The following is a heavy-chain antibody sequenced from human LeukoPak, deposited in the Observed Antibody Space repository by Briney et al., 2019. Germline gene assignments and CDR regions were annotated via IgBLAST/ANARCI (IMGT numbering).Heavy chain of an antibody. D-gene: IGHD6-13*01. CDR2: INPSGGST. J-gene: IGHJ4*02. Sequence: ASVKVSCKASGYTFTSYYMHWVRQAPGQGLEWMGIINPSGGSTSYAQKFQGRVTMTRDMSTSTVYTELSSLRSEDTAVYYCARLGSSWSRHYWGQGTLVTVSS. CDR3: ARLGSSWSRHY. V-gene: IGHV1-46*01. CDR1: GYTFTSYY.